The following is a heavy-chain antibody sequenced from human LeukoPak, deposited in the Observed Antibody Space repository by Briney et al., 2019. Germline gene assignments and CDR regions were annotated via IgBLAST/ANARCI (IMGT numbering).Heavy chain of an antibody. V-gene: IGHV4-59*01. CDR1: GGSISSSY. D-gene: IGHD6-13*01. CDR2: IYYSGST. CDR3: ARDKQPGDQ. Sequence: SETLSLTCTVSGGSISSSYWSWIRQPPGKGLEWIRYIYYSGSTHYNPSLKSRVTISVDTSKNQFSLRLSSVTAADTAVYYCARDKQPGDQWGQGTLVTVSS. J-gene: IGHJ5*02.